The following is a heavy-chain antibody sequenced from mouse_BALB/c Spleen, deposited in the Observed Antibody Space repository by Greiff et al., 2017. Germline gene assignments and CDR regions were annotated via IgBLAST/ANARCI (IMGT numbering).Heavy chain of an antibody. V-gene: IGHV5-17*02. CDR1: GFTFSSFG. Sequence: EVMLVESGGGLVQPGGSRKLSCAASGFTFSSFGMHWVRQAPEKGLEWVAYISSGSSTIYYADTVKGRFTISRDNPKNTLFLQMTSLRSEDTAMYYCARGYRYGGAWFAYWGQGTLVTVSA. CDR2: ISSGSSTI. J-gene: IGHJ3*01. CDR3: ARGYRYGGAWFAY. D-gene: IGHD2-14*01.